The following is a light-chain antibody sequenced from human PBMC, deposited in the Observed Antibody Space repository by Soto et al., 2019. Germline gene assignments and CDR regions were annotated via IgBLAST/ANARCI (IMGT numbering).Light chain of an antibody. Sequence: QSALTQPASVSGSPGQSIRISCTGTSSDVGGYNYVSWYQHHPGKAPKLIIYDVDNRPSGVSDRFSGSKSGNTASLTISGLQAEDEADYYCSSYTSSSTRVFGTGTKLTVL. CDR1: SSDVGGYNY. CDR3: SSYTSSSTRV. V-gene: IGLV2-14*03. CDR2: DVD. J-gene: IGLJ1*01.